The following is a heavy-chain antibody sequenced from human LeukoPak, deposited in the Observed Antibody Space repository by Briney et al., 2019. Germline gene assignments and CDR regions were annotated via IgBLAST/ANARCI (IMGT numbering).Heavy chain of an antibody. Sequence: GGSLRLPCAASGFTFNTYWMHWVRQAPGKGLVWVSRTNPDGSDTRYADSVKGRFTISRDNAKNTLYLQMNSLRAEDTAVYYCARDKEDDHGGSTFDYWGQGTLVTVSS. CDR3: ARDKEDDHGGSTFDY. V-gene: IGHV3-74*01. CDR2: TNPDGSDT. CDR1: GFTFNTYW. J-gene: IGHJ4*02. D-gene: IGHD4-23*01.